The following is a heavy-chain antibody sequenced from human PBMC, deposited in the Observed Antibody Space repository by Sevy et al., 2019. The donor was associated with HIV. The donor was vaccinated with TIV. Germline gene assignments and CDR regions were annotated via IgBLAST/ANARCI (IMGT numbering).Heavy chain of an antibody. D-gene: IGHD3-22*01. V-gene: IGHV4-31*03. J-gene: IGHJ3*02. CDR1: GGSINTGGYY. CDR2: IYRSGGA. Sequence: SETLSLTCTVSGGSINTGGYYWSWIRQHPGKGLEWIGYIYRSGGAFYNPSLGSRVTISVDTSKNQFSLKLSSVTAADRAVYYCATHPNYYDSTGFPHGLNIWGQGTMVTVSS. CDR3: ATHPNYYDSTGFPHGLNI.